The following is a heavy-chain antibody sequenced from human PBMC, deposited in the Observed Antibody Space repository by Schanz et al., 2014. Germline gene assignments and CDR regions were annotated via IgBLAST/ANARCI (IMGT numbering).Heavy chain of an antibody. Sequence: EGQLAESGGGLVQPGGSLGLSCAVSGFTVSSNHMSWVRQAPGKGLEWVSVIYSGIGAYYADSVKDRFTVSRDNSKNTVYLQMNRLRAEDTAVYYCARVHHYDPSGWGYFDYWGQGALXTVSS. CDR1: GFTVSSNH. D-gene: IGHD3-22*01. CDR2: IYSGIGA. J-gene: IGHJ4*02. CDR3: ARVHHYDPSGWGYFDY. V-gene: IGHV3-66*01.